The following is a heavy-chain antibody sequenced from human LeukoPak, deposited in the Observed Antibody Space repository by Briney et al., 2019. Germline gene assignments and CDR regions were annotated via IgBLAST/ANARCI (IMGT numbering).Heavy chain of an antibody. CDR3: AQDYSGYDLSAGY. J-gene: IGHJ4*02. CDR2: ISGSGRST. Sequence: GGSLRLSCATSGFTFSSHAMSWVRQAPGKGLEWVSVISGSGRSTYYADSVKGRFIISRDNSKDTLYLQMNSLRAEDTALYYCAQDYSGYDLSAGYWGQGTLFTVSS. CDR1: GFTFSSHA. V-gene: IGHV3-23*01. D-gene: IGHD5-12*01.